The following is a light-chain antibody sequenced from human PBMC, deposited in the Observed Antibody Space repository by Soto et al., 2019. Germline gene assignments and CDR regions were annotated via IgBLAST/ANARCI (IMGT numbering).Light chain of an antibody. Sequence: EIVLTQSPATLSLSPGERATLSCRASQSVSSDLAWYQQKPGQAPRLLLYDASSSATGIPARFSGSGSGTDFTLTIRSLEPEDLSVYYCQQRSNWITFGQGTRLEIK. CDR1: QSVSSD. J-gene: IGKJ5*01. CDR2: DAS. CDR3: QQRSNWIT. V-gene: IGKV3-11*01.